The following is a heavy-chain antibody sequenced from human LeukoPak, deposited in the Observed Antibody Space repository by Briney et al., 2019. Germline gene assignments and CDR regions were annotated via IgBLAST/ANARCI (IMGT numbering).Heavy chain of an antibody. Sequence: GGSLRLACAASGFTFNNYAMSWVRQAPGKGLEWVSAISGSGGKTYYADSVKGRFTISRDNSKNMLYPQMDSLRAEDTAVYKCAKDLNSDSTSPFDYWGQGTLVTVSS. D-gene: IGHD3-22*01. CDR2: ISGSGGKT. CDR3: AKDLNSDSTSPFDY. CDR1: GFTFNNYA. V-gene: IGHV3-23*01. J-gene: IGHJ4*02.